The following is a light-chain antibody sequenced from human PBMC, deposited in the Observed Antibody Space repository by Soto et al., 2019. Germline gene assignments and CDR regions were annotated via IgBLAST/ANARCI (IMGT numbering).Light chain of an antibody. CDR3: QQSYSPSYT. CDR1: QSISNF. V-gene: IGKV1-39*01. J-gene: IGKJ2*01. Sequence: DIQMTQSPSSLSASVGDRVTITCRASQSISNFLNWYQQKPGKAPKILIYAASSLQSGVPSRFSGSGSGTDFTLTISSLQPEDFASYYCQQSYSPSYTFGQGTKLEIK. CDR2: AAS.